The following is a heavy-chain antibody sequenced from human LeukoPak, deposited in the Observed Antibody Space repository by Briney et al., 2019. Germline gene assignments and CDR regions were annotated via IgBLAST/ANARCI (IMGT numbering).Heavy chain of an antibody. CDR1: GYTFTAYY. CDR3: ARDYYDSSGFGAFDI. J-gene: IGHJ3*02. CDR2: INPNSGGT. Sequence: ASVKVSCKASGYTFTAYYMHWVRQAPGQGLEWMGWINPNSGGTNYAQKFQGRVTMTRDTSISTAYMELSRLRSDDTAVYYCARDYYDSSGFGAFDIWGQGTMVNVSS. V-gene: IGHV1-2*02. D-gene: IGHD3-22*01.